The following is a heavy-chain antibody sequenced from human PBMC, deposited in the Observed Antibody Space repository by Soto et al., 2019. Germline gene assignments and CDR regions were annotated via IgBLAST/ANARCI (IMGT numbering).Heavy chain of an antibody. J-gene: IGHJ4*02. CDR3: ARLGVASHHFCH. CDR1: GFIFRDYF. D-gene: IGHD2-15*01. V-gene: IGHV3-11*01. Sequence: QVQLVESGGGLVKPGGSLRLSCAGAGFIFRDYFMTWIRQSPGKGLEWVADINISGRMTHYADSVKGRFTMSGDNDKKSLYLRMGSLRVGDTAGYYCARLGVASHHFCHWGQGTRVTVSS. CDR2: INISGRMT.